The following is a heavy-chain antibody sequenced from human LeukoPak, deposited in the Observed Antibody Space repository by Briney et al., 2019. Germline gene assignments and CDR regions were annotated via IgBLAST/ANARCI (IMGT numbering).Heavy chain of an antibody. Sequence: SVKISCKASGGTFSSYAISWVRQAPGQGLEWIGRIIPIFGTANYAQKFQGRVTITTDESTSTAYMELSSLRSEDTAVYYCARDGVGGPYYYDSSGYRFDYWGQGTLVTVSS. J-gene: IGHJ4*02. V-gene: IGHV1-69*05. CDR1: GGTFSSYA. CDR2: IIPIFGTA. D-gene: IGHD3-22*01. CDR3: ARDGVGGPYYYDSSGYRFDY.